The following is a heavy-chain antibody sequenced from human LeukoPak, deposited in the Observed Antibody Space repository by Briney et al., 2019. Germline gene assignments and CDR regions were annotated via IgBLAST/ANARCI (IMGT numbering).Heavy chain of an antibody. CDR1: GGSIGSGGYY. V-gene: IGHV4-30-2*01. Sequence: SQTLSLTCTVSGGSIGSGGYYWSWIRQPPGKGLEWIGYIYHSGSTYYNPSLKSRVTISVDTSKNQFSLKLSSVTAADTAVYYCAREDDFWSGTDAFDIWGQGTMVTVSS. CDR2: IYHSGST. CDR3: AREDDFWSGTDAFDI. J-gene: IGHJ3*02. D-gene: IGHD3-3*01.